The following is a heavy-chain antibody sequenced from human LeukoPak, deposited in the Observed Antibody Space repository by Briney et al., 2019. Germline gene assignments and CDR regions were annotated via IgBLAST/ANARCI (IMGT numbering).Heavy chain of an antibody. CDR3: ATDYGDYEPIDY. CDR1: GVSLSNYA. J-gene: IGHJ4*02. V-gene: IGHV3-30*04. CDR2: ISFDGTNK. Sequence: GRSLRLSCTASGVSLSNYATHWVRRPPGRGLEWVAVISFDGTNKYYGDSVEGRFSVSRDNSKNTLYLQMNSLRPDDTAMYYCATDYGDYEPIDYWGQGTLVTVSS. D-gene: IGHD4-17*01.